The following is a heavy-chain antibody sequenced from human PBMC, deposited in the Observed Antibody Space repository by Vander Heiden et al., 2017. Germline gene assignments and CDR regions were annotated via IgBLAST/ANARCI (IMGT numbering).Heavy chain of an antibody. CDR2: ISSSSSYI. D-gene: IGHD3-3*02. J-gene: IGHJ4*02. CDR3: AEATSIRAAYDY. V-gene: IGHV3-21*01. CDR1: VFTFSTYS. Sequence: EVQLVVSGGGMVTPGGSLSSSCAAFVFTFSTYSMAWFPQAPGKGLDWVSSISSSSSYIFYADSVKGRFTISRDNAKNSLYLQMNSLRAEDTAVYYCAEATSIRAAYDYWGQGTLVTVSS.